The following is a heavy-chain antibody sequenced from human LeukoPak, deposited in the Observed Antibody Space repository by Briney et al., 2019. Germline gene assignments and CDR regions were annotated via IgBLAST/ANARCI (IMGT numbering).Heavy chain of an antibody. CDR2: IYYSGST. D-gene: IGHD2/OR15-2a*01. CDR1: GGSISSSSYY. CDR3: ALLQAYRPLDY. V-gene: IGHV4-39*07. J-gene: IGHJ4*02. Sequence: KPSETLSLTCTVSGGSISSSSYYWGWIRQPPGKGLEWIGSIYYSGSTYYNPSLKSRVTISVDTSNNQFSLRLNSVTAADTAVYFCALLQAYRPLDYWGQGTLVTVSS.